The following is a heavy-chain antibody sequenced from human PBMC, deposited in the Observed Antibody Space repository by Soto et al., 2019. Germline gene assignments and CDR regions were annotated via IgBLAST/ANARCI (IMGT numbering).Heavy chain of an antibody. D-gene: IGHD5-12*01. Sequence: PSETLSLTCAVYGGSFSGYYWSWIRQPPGKGLQWIGYIFSSGSTNYNPSLKSRVTISVNTSKNQFSLNLNSVTAADTAVYYCARAYGGYADYWGQGALVTVSS. CDR1: GGSFSGYY. CDR3: ARAYGGYADY. J-gene: IGHJ4*02. CDR2: IFSSGST. V-gene: IGHV4-59*08.